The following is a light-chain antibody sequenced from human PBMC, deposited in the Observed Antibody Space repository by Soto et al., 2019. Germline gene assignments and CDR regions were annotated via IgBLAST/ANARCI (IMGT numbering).Light chain of an antibody. J-gene: IGLJ2*01. CDR1: SSNIGAGYD. CDR3: QSYDSSLSGYVV. Sequence: QSVLTQPPSVSGAPGQRVIISGTGSSSNIGAGYDVHWYQQLPRTAPKLLIYGNSNRPSGVPDRFSGSKSGTSASLAITGLQAEDEADYYCQSYDSSLSGYVVFGGGTKLTVL. V-gene: IGLV1-40*01. CDR2: GNS.